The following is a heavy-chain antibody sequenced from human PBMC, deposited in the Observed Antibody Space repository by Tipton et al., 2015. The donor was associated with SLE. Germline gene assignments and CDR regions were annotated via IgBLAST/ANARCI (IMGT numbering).Heavy chain of an antibody. CDR1: RLTFSSNW. CDR3: ARDFWSGPSIEYFQH. J-gene: IGHJ1*01. V-gene: IGHV3-7*01. D-gene: IGHD3-3*01. CDR2: INEDGSEQ. Sequence: GSLRLSCSVSRLTFSSNWMSWVRQVPGKGLEWVAHINEDGSEQFYVDSVKGRFTISRDNAENSLYLQANSLRVDDTAVYYCARDFWSGPSIEYFQHWGQGTLVIVSS.